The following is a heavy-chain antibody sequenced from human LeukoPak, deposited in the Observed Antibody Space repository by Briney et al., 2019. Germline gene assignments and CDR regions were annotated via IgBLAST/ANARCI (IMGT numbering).Heavy chain of an antibody. Sequence: GGSLRLSCAASGFTFSSYAMSWVRQAPGKGLEWVSAISGSGGSTYYADSVKGRFTISRDNSKNTLYLQMNSLRAEDTAVYYCARGSTVPSPNWSDPWGQGTLVTVSS. CDR3: ARGSTVPSPNWSDP. D-gene: IGHD2-2*01. V-gene: IGHV3-23*01. J-gene: IGHJ5*02. CDR1: GFTFSSYA. CDR2: ISGSGGST.